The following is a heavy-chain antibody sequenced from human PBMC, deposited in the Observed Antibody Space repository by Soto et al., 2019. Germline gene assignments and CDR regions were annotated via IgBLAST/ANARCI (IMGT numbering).Heavy chain of an antibody. Sequence: SETLSLTCTVSGGSISSGGYYWSWIRQHPGKGLEWIGYIYYSGSTYYNPSLKSRVTISVDTSKNQFSLKLSSVTAADTAVYYCARESVGNPSHPFPYWGQVSLVTVS. J-gene: IGHJ4*02. D-gene: IGHD2-15*01. CDR1: GGSISSGGYY. CDR3: ARESVGNPSHPFPY. V-gene: IGHV4-31*03. CDR2: IYYSGST.